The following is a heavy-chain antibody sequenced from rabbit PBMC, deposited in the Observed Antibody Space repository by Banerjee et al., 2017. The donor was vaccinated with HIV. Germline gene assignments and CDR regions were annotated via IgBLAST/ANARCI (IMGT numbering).Heavy chain of an antibody. J-gene: IGHJ4*01. CDR3: ARDLDGVIGWNFGL. Sequence: QSLEESGGDLVKPGASLTLTCTASGVSFSSSSYMCWVRQAPGKGLEWIACIDTGSSGFTYFATWAKGRFTCSKTSSTTVTLQMTSLTAADTATYFCARDLDGVIGWNFGLWGPGTLVTVS. CDR1: GVSFSSSSY. D-gene: IGHD1-1*01. CDR2: IDTGSSGFT. V-gene: IGHV1S40*01.